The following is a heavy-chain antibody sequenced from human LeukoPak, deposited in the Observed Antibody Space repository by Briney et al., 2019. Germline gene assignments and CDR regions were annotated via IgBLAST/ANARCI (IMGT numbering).Heavy chain of an antibody. V-gene: IGHV4-39*07. J-gene: IGHJ5*02. Sequence: SETLSLTCTVSGGSISSSSYYWGWIRQPPGKGLEWIGRIYYSGSTYYNPSLKSRVTISVDTSKNQFSLKLSSVTAADTAVYYCARVLGSGWTTLNWFDPWGQGTLVTVSS. CDR3: ARVLGSGWTTLNWFDP. D-gene: IGHD6-19*01. CDR2: IYYSGST. CDR1: GGSISSSSYY.